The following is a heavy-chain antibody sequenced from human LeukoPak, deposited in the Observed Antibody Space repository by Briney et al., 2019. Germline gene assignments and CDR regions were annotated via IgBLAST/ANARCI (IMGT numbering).Heavy chain of an antibody. CDR2: IYSSGST. CDR3: AGLGASGNGYLSWFDP. CDR1: GGSINNYY. J-gene: IGHJ5*02. Sequence: PSETLSLTCTVSGGSINNYYWSWIRQPPGKGLEWIGYIYSSGSTNYNPSLKSRVTISVDTSKNQFSLKLSSVTAADTAVYYCAGLGASGNGYLSWFDPWGQGTLVTVSS. D-gene: IGHD3-22*01. V-gene: IGHV4-59*01.